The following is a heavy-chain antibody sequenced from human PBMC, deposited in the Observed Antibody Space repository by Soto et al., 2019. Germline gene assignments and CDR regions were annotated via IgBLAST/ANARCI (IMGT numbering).Heavy chain of an antibody. CDR2: ISYDGSNK. Sequence: QVQLVESGGGVVQPGRSLRLSCAASGFTFSSYGMHWVRQAPGKGLEWVAVISYDGSNKYYADSVKGRFTISRDNSKNTLYLQMNSLRAEDTSGYYCAQDHLWFGDYWGQGTLVTVSS. V-gene: IGHV3-30*18. CDR1: GFTFSSYG. D-gene: IGHD3-10*01. J-gene: IGHJ4*02. CDR3: AQDHLWFGDY.